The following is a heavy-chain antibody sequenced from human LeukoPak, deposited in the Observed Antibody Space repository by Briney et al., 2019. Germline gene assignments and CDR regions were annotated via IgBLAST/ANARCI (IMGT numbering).Heavy chain of an antibody. Sequence: GGSLRLSCAASGFTVSSNYMTWVRQAPGKGLEWVSVIYSGGSTYYADSVKGRFTISRDNSRNTLFLQMNSLRAEDTAVYYCARNFALDYWGQGTLVTVSS. CDR1: GFTVSSNY. CDR3: ARNFALDY. J-gene: IGHJ4*02. CDR2: IYSGGST. V-gene: IGHV3-53*01.